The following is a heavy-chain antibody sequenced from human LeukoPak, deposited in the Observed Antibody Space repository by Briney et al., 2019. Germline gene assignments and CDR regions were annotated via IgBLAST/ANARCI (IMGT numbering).Heavy chain of an antibody. J-gene: IGHJ4*02. CDR3: ARLVVTSYFDY. CDR1: GGSISSGSYY. CDR2: IYTSGST. D-gene: IGHD2-21*02. Sequence: SETLSLTCTVSGGSISSGSYYWSWIRQPAGKGLEWIGRIYTSGSTNYNPSLKSRVTISVDTSKNQFSLKLSSVTAADTAVYYCARLVVTSYFDYWGQGTLVTVSS. V-gene: IGHV4-61*02.